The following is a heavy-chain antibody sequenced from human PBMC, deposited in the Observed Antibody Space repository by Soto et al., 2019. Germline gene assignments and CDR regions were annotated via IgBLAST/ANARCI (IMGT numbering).Heavy chain of an antibody. CDR1: GGTFSSYA. Sequence: QVQLVQSGAEVKKPGSSVKVSCKASGGTFSSYAISWVRQAPGQGLEWMGGIIPIFGTANYAQKFQGRVTITGEESTSTAYMELSSVRSEDTAVYYCAGGAQSSIAVAGTPPFGYWGQGTLGTVSS. CDR3: AGGAQSSIAVAGTPPFGY. D-gene: IGHD6-19*01. V-gene: IGHV1-69*01. J-gene: IGHJ4*02. CDR2: IIPIFGTA.